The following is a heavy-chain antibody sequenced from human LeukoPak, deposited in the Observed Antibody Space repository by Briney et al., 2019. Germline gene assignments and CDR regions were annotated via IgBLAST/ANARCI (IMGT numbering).Heavy chain of an antibody. J-gene: IGHJ4*02. CDR1: GFTFSSYA. CDR3: ATVGAYSSGLNDY. V-gene: IGHV3-30*04. D-gene: IGHD6-19*01. CDR2: ISYDGSNK. Sequence: GRSLRLSCAASGFTFSSYAMHWVRQAPGKGLEWVAVISYDGSNKYYADSVKGRFTISRDNSKNTLYLQMNSLRAEDTAVYYCATVGAYSSGLNDYWGQGTLVTVSS.